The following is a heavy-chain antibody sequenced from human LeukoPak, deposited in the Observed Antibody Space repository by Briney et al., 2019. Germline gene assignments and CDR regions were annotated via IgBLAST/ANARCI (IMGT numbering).Heavy chain of an antibody. CDR2: ISSSSSYI. CDR3: AREVDKAEAGYGMDV. D-gene: IGHD5-12*01. Sequence: GTLCLSCAASGFTFSSYSRSWVRQAPGKGLEWVSSISSSSSYIYYAHPVKCRFTISRDNAKNSLYLEMNSLRAEDTAVYYCAREVDKAEAGYGMDVWGQGTTVTVSS. CDR1: GFTFSSYS. J-gene: IGHJ6*02. V-gene: IGHV3-21*01.